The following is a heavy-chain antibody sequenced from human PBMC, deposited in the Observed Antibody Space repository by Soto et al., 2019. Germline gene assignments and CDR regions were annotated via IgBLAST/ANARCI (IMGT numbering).Heavy chain of an antibody. Sequence: LSLTCAVYGGSFSGYYWSWVRQPPGKGLEWIGEINHSGSTNYNPSLKSRVTISVDTSKNQFSLKLSSVTAADTAVYYCARAGYCSSTSCYAMAYWGQGTLVTVSS. V-gene: IGHV4-34*01. J-gene: IGHJ4*02. CDR1: GGSFSGYY. D-gene: IGHD2-2*01. CDR2: INHSGST. CDR3: ARAGYCSSTSCYAMAY.